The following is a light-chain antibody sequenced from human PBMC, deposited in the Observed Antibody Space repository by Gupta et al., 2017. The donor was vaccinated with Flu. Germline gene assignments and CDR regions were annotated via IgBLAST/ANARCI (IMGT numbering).Light chain of an antibody. CDR1: SSNIGSNT. J-gene: IGLJ3*02. Sequence: QSVLPQPPSASGTPGQRVTISCSGSSSNIGSNTVNWYQQPPGTAPKLLIYSNNQRPSGVPDLFSGSKSGTSASLAISGLQSEDEADYYCAAWEDSLNGYWVFGGGTKLTVL. V-gene: IGLV1-44*01. CDR3: AAWEDSLNGYWV. CDR2: SNN.